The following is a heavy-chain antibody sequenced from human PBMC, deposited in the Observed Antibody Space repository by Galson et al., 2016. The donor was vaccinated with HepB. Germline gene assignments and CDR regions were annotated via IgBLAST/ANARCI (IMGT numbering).Heavy chain of an antibody. CDR3: ARQPAASEYYYMDV. CDR2: IIPLFDTA. J-gene: IGHJ6*03. Sequence: SVKVSCKASGGTFSSYAISWVRQAPGQGLEWMGVIIPLFDTANYAQKFQGRVTITADKSTSTAYMEVSSLRSEDTAVYYCARQPAASEYYYMDVWGKGTTVTVSS. D-gene: IGHD2-2*01. CDR1: GGTFSSYA. V-gene: IGHV1-69*06.